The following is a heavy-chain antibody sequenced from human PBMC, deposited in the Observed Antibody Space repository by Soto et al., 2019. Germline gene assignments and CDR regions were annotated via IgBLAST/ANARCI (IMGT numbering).Heavy chain of an antibody. CDR1: GFTFISYT. D-gene: IGHD5-12*01. V-gene: IGHV3-21*01. Sequence: GGSLILSCAASGFTFISYTMNWVRQAPGKGLEWVSSISASSTYIYYADSLKGRFTISRDSAYNSLYLQMNSLRAEDTAVYYCARGWLRDPWMYWGQGTLVTVSS. J-gene: IGHJ4*02. CDR3: ARGWLRDPWMY. CDR2: ISASSTYI.